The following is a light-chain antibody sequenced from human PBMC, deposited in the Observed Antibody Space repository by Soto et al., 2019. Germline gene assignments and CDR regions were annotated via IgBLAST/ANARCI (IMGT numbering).Light chain of an antibody. CDR1: QSVSSY. J-gene: IGKJ3*01. Sequence: EIVLTQSPATLSLSPGERATLSCRASQSVSSYLAWYQQKPGQAPRVLIYGASSRATGIPDRFSGSGSGADFTLTISRLEPEDFAVYYCQQYTTSPFTFGPGTKVDIK. CDR3: QQYTTSPFT. V-gene: IGKV3-20*01. CDR2: GAS.